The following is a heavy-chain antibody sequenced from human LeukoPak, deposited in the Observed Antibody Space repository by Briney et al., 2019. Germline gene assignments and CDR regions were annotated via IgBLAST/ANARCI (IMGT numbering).Heavy chain of an antibody. D-gene: IGHD3-9*01. CDR1: GYTFTSYG. CDR2: ISAYNGNT. V-gene: IGHV1-18*01. Sequence: GASVKVSCKASGYTFTSYGISWVRQAPGQGLEWMGWISAYNGNTNYAQKLQGRVTMTTDTSTSTAYMELRSLRSDDTAVYYCARSPLLTGYYRDAFDIWGQGTMVTVSS. J-gene: IGHJ3*02. CDR3: ARSPLLTGYYRDAFDI.